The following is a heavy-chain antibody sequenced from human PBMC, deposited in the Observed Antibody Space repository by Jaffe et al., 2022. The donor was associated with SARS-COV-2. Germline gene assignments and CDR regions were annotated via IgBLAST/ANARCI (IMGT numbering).Heavy chain of an antibody. CDR3: CRNGYTFDY. CDR2: INQIGGET. CDR1: GFTSSGHW. V-gene: IGHV3-7*01. D-gene: IGHD5-12*01. Sequence: EVQLVESGGGLVQPGGSLRLSCTASGFTSSGHWMTWVRQAPGKGLEWVANINQIGGETHYVDSVKGRFTISRDNAKNSVFLQMNNLGVEDTAVYYCCRNGYTFDYWGQGTLVTVSS. J-gene: IGHJ4*02.